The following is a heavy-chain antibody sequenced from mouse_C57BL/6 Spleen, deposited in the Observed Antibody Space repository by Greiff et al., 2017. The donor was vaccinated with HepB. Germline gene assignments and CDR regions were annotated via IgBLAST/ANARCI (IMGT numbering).Heavy chain of an antibody. CDR3: HYYGSTFDY. CDR1: GYTFTDYY. CDR2: IYPGSGNT. J-gene: IGHJ2*01. Sequence: VQLQQSGAELVRPGASVKLSCKASGYTFTDYYINWVKQRPGQGLEWIARIYPGSGNTYYNEKFKGKATLTAEKSSSTAYMQLSSLTSEDSAVYFCHYYGSTFDYWGQGTTLTVSS. D-gene: IGHD1-1*01. V-gene: IGHV1-76*01.